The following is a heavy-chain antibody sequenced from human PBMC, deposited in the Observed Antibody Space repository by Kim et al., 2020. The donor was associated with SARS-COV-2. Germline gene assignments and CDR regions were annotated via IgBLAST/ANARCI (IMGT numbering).Heavy chain of an antibody. V-gene: IGHV3-74*01. D-gene: IGHD1-26*01. Sequence: GGSLRLSCEASGFIFRSFWMHWVRQVPGEGLTWVARISDDGKTTNYADPVMGRFTISRDDARSTPFLHMHSLRGEDTAVYYCGRDLTGRSDYWGRGTLVTVST. CDR3: GRDLTGRSDY. CDR1: GFIFRSFW. CDR2: ISDDGKTT. J-gene: IGHJ4*02.